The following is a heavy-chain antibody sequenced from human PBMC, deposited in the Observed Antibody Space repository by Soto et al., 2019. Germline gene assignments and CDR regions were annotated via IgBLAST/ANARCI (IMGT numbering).Heavy chain of an antibody. J-gene: IGHJ6*02. CDR2: IKQDGSEK. CDR3: ARDSDYYYGLAV. CDR1: GFTFSRYW. Sequence: GGSLRLSCAASGFTFSRYWMSWVRQAPGKGLEWVANIKQDGSEKYYVDSVKGRFTISRDNAKNSLYLQMNSLRAEDTAVYYCARDSDYYYGLAVWGQGSTVTVSS. V-gene: IGHV3-7*05.